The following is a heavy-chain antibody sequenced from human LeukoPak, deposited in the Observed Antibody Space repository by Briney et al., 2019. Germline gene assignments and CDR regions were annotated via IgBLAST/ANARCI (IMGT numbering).Heavy chain of an antibody. J-gene: IGHJ4*02. CDR2: IYHSGST. Sequence: SETLSLTCAVYGGSLNGHYWSWIRQPPGKGLEWIGEIYHSGSTNYNPSPKSRVTISVDKSKNQFSLKLSSVTAADTAVYYCATLGFSSGYYYYFDHWGQGTLVTVSS. CDR3: ATLGFSSGYYYYFDH. V-gene: IGHV4-34*01. D-gene: IGHD3-22*01. CDR1: GGSLNGHY.